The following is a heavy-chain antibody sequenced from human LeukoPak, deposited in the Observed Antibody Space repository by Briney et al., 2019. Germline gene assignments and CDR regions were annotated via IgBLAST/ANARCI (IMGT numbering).Heavy chain of an antibody. J-gene: IGHJ4*02. Sequence: PSGTLSLTCAVSGGSISSSNWWSWVRQPPGKGLEWIGEIYHSGSTNYNPSLKSRVTISVDRSKNQFSLKLSSVTAADTAVYYCASSNYYGSGTAAVWGQGTLVTVSS. CDR1: GGSISSSNW. D-gene: IGHD3-10*01. V-gene: IGHV4-4*02. CDR3: ASSNYYGSGTAAV. CDR2: IYHSGST.